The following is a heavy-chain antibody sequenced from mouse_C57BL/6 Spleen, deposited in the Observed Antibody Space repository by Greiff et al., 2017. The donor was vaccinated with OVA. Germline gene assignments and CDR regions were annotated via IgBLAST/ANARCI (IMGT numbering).Heavy chain of an antibody. CDR1: GYAFSSYW. Sequence: QVQLKESGAELVKPGASVKISCKASGYAFSSYWMNWVKQRPGKGLEWIGQIYPGDGDTNYNGKFKGKATLTADKSSSTAYMQLTSLTSEDTAVYFCAREEIMTTVVVYYYAMDYWGQGTSVTVSS. D-gene: IGHD1-1*01. CDR3: AREEIMTTVVVYYYAMDY. CDR2: IYPGDGDT. J-gene: IGHJ4*01. V-gene: IGHV1-80*01.